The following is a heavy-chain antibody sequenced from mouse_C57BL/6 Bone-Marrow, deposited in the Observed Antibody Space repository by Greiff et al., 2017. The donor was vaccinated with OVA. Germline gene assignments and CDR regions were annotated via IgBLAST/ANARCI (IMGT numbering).Heavy chain of an antibody. CDR1: GFSLTSYG. D-gene: IGHD3-3*01. Sequence: VKLMESGPGLVQPSQSLSITCTVSGFSLTSYGVHWVRQSPGTGLEWLGVIWRGGSTDYNAAFMSRLSITKDNSKSHVFFKMNSLQADDTAIYYCAKNGCPYYAMDYWGQGTSVTVSS. V-gene: IGHV2-5*01. CDR2: IWRGGST. J-gene: IGHJ4*01. CDR3: AKNGCPYYAMDY.